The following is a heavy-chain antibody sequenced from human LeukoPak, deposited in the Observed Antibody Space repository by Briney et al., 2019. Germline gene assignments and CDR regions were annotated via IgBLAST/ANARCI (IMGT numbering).Heavy chain of an antibody. J-gene: IGHJ4*02. CDR1: GYTFTSYY. Sequence: GASVSVSCKASGYTFTSYYMHWVRQAPGQGLEWMGIINPSGGSTIYAQKFQGRVTMTRDTSTSTVYMELSSLRSEDTAVYYCARDQGDTAMVTDYWGQGTLVTVSS. CDR2: INPSGGST. CDR3: ARDQGDTAMVTDY. V-gene: IGHV1-46*01. D-gene: IGHD5-18*01.